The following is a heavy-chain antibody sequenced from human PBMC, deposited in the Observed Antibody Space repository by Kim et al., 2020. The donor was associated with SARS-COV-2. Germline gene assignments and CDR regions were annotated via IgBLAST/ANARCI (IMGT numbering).Heavy chain of an antibody. Sequence: ASVKVSCKASGYSFTTFPMNWLRQAPGQGLEWLGWISTNTGNPSYAPGLTGRFVFSLDTSVSTAYLQVSSLKVDDTAVYYCARGQRVVSSDFDYWRQGTLVTVS. D-gene: IGHD6-25*01. V-gene: IGHV7-4-1*02. J-gene: IGHJ4*02. CDR2: ISTNTGNP. CDR1: GYSFTTFP. CDR3: ARGQRVVSSDFDY.